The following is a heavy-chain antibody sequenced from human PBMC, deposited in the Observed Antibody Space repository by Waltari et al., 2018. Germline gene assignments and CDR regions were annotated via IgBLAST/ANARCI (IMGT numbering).Heavy chain of an antibody. V-gene: IGHV3-9*01. D-gene: IGHD6-6*01. CDR3: AGRYSSSSGYFDY. Sequence: EVQLVESGGHLIQPGGSLRLSCAASGFNFRGSSMNWVRQAPGKGLEWVSGISWNSGSIGYADSVKGRFTISRDNAKNSLYLQMNSLRAEDTALYYCAGRYSSSSGYFDYWGQGTLVIVSS. J-gene: IGHJ4*02. CDR1: GFNFRGSS. CDR2: ISWNSGSI.